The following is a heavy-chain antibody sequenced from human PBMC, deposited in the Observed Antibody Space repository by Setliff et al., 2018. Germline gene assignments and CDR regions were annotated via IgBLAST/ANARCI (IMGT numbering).Heavy chain of an antibody. D-gene: IGHD6-13*01. Sequence: ASVKVSCKASGGTFSSCAISWVRQAPGQGLEWMGRIIPIFGTANYAQKFQGRVTITADKSTSTAYMELSSLRSEDTAVYYCAKSHSSWPIFIDYWGQGTLVTVSS. CDR2: IIPIFGTA. J-gene: IGHJ4*02. CDR3: AKSHSSWPIFIDY. CDR1: GGTFSSCA. V-gene: IGHV1-69*06.